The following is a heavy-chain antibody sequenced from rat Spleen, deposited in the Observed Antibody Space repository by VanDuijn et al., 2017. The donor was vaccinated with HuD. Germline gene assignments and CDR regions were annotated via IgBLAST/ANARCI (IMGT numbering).Heavy chain of an antibody. CDR3: ARLYDYSGDY. J-gene: IGHJ2*01. V-gene: IGHV5-22*01. CDR1: GFTFSDYY. Sequence: EVQLVETGGGLVEPGRSLKLSCAASGFTFSDYYMAWVRQAPKKGLEWVASISYEGSSTYYGDSVKGRFTKSRDNAKSTLYLQMNSLRSEDTATYYCARLYDYSGDYWGQGVMVTVSS. D-gene: IGHD1-1*01. CDR2: ISYEGSST.